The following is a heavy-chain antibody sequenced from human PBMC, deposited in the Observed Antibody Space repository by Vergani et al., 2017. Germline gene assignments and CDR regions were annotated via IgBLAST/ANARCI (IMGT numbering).Heavy chain of an antibody. Sequence: QVQLVQSGSELKKPGASVKVSCKASGYTFTSYAMNWVRQAPGQGLEWMGWINTNTGNPTYAQGFTGRFVFSLDTSVSTAYLQISSPKAEDTAVYYCAREWGPPRVDTAMVNWFDPWGQGTLVTVSS. CDR3: AREWGPPRVDTAMVNWFDP. CDR1: GYTFTSYA. D-gene: IGHD5-18*01. V-gene: IGHV7-4-1*02. CDR2: INTNTGNP. J-gene: IGHJ5*02.